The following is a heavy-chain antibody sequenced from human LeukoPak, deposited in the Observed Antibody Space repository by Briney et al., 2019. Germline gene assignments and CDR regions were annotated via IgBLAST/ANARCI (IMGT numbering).Heavy chain of an antibody. CDR3: ARDLIGLAATDYFDY. V-gene: IGHV3-21*01. J-gene: IGHJ4*02. CDR2: ISSSSYI. CDR1: GFTFSSYS. D-gene: IGHD6-13*01. Sequence: GGSLRLSCAASGFTFSSYSMNWVRQAPGKGLEWVSSISSSSYIYYADSVKGRFTISRDNAKNSLYLQLNSLRAEDTAVYYCARDLIGLAATDYFDYWGQGTLVTVSS.